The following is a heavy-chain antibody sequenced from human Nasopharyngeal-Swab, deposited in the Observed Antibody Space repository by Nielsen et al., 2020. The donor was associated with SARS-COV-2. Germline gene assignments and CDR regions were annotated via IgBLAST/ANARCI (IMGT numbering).Heavy chain of an antibody. V-gene: IGHV3-21*01. CDR2: ISSSSSYI. J-gene: IGHJ4*02. CDR3: AREVGSSWYYFDY. CDR1: GFTFSSCS. D-gene: IGHD6-13*01. Sequence: GESLKISCAASGFTFSSCSMNWVRQAPGKGLEWVSSISSSSSYIYYADSVKGRFTISRDNAKNSLYLQMNSLRAEDTAVYYCAREVGSSWYYFDYWGQGTLVTVSS.